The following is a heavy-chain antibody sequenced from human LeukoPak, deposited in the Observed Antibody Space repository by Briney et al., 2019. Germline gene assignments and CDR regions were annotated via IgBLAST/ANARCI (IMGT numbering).Heavy chain of an antibody. CDR2: IIPIFGTA. D-gene: IGHD3-10*01. J-gene: IGHJ3*02. CDR1: RGTFSSYA. V-gene: IGHV1-69*13. Sequence: RASVKVSCKASRGTFSSYAISWVRQAPGQGLEWMGGIIPIFGTANYAQKFQGRVTITADESTSTAYMELSSLRSEDTALYYCARSVSPGGGAFEIWGQGTMVTVSS. CDR3: ARSVSPGGGAFEI.